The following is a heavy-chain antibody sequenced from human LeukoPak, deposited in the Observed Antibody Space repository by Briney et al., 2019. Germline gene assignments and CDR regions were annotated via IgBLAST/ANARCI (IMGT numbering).Heavy chain of an antibody. J-gene: IGHJ6*02. CDR1: GYTFTSYD. D-gene: IGHD2-21*02. CDR3: ARAGGYWGYYYYYGMDV. CDR2: MNPNSGNT. V-gene: IGHV1-8*01. Sequence: ASVKVSCKASGYTFTSYDINWVRQATGQGLEWMGWMNPNSGNTGYAQKFQGRVTMTRNTSISTAYMELSSLRSEDTAVYYCARAGGYWGYYYYYGMDVWGQGTTVTVSS.